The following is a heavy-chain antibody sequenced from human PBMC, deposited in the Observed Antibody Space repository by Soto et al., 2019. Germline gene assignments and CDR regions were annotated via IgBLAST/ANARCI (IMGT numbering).Heavy chain of an antibody. CDR2: IDPTDSYT. Sequence: DVQLVQSGAEVKKPGESLRISCKASGYSFTRKWISWVRQMPGKGLEWMGRIDPTDSYTNYSPSFQGHVTISVDKSSSTAYVKWSSLKASDTAMYYCATTLPPSRSSFFSWFDPWGQGTLVTVSS. J-gene: IGHJ5*02. D-gene: IGHD1-26*01. V-gene: IGHV5-10-1*03. CDR3: ATTLPPSRSSFFSWFDP. CDR1: GYSFTRKW.